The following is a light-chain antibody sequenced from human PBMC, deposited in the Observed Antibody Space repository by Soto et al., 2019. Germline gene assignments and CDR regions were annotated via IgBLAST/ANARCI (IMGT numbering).Light chain of an antibody. V-gene: IGLV2-14*01. J-gene: IGLJ1*01. CDR3: SSYTSSGTLV. Sequence: QSALTQPASVSGSPGQSITISCTGTSSDVSTYNYVSWYQQHPGKVPKLLIYEVSYRPSGASNRFSASKSGNTASLTISGLQAEDEADYYCSSYTSSGTLVFGTGTKVTVL. CDR1: SSDVSTYNY. CDR2: EVS.